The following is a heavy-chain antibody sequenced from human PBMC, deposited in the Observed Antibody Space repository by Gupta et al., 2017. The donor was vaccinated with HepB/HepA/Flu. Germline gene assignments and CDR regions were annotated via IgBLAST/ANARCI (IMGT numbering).Heavy chain of an antibody. CDR3: ARAGGKYYDSSGRLDCDY. CDR2: IIPIFGTA. J-gene: IGHJ4*02. CDR1: GGTFSSYA. Sequence: QVQLVQSGAEVKKPGSSVKVSCKASGGTFSSYAISWLRQAPGQGLEWMGGIIPIFGTANYAQKFQGRVTITADESTSTAYMELSSLRSEDTAVYYCARAGGKYYDSSGRLDCDYWGQGTLVTVSS. D-gene: IGHD3-22*01. V-gene: IGHV1-69*01.